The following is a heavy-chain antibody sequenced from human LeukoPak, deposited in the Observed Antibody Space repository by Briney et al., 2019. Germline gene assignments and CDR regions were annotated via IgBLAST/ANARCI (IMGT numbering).Heavy chain of an antibody. CDR2: IYYTGST. D-gene: IGHD6-19*01. V-gene: IGHV4-59*08. CDR3: ARRVAVAGPHDY. J-gene: IGHJ4*02. Sequence: PSETLSLTCTVSGGSISSYYWSWIRQPPGKGLEWIGYIYYTGSTNYNPSLKSRVTISVDTSKNQFSLKLSSVTAADTAVYYCARRVAVAGPHDYWGQGTLVPVSS. CDR1: GGSISSYY.